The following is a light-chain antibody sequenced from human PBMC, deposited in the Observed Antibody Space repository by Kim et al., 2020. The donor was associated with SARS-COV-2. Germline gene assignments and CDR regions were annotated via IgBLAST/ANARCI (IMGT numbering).Light chain of an antibody. V-gene: IGLV1-40*01. CDR3: QSYDSSLSGSVV. J-gene: IGLJ2*01. CDR2: GDS. Sequence: RVTISCTGSSSNIGAGSDVHWYQQLPGTAPKLLIYGDSDRPSGVPDRFSGSKSGTSASLAITGLQAEDEADYYCQSYDSSLSGSVVFGGGTQLTV. CDR1: SSNIGAGSD.